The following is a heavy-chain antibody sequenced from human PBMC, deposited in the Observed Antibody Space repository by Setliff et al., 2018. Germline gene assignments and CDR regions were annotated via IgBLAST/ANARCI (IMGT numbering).Heavy chain of an antibody. CDR3: ARHVVTMVRAHFDY. Sequence: SETLSPTCAVSGYSISSGYYWGWIRQPPGKGLEWIGSIYHSGSTYYNPSLKSRVTISVDTSKNQFSLKLNSVTAADTAVYYCARHVVTMVRAHFDYWGQGTLVTVSS. D-gene: IGHD3-10*01. V-gene: IGHV4-38-2*01. J-gene: IGHJ4*02. CDR2: IYHSGST. CDR1: GYSISSGYY.